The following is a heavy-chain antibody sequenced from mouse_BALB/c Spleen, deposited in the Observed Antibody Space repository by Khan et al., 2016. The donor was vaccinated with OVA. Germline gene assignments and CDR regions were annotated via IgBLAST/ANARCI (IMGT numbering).Heavy chain of an antibody. J-gene: IGHJ2*01. D-gene: IGHD2-12*01. CDR3: TRYRIDY. CDR2: INPTSCYT. V-gene: IGHV1-7*01. CDR1: GYTFTTYW. Sequence: QVQLKQSGAELAKPGASVKMSCKASGYTFTTYWMHWVKQRPGQGLEWIGYINPTSCYTDYNEKFKDRATLSADKSSSTAYMQLSSLTSEDSAVYYCTRYRIDYWGQGTTLTVSS.